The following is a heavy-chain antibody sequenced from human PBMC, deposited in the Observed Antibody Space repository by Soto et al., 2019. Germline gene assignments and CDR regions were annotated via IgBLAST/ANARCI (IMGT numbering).Heavy chain of an antibody. J-gene: IGHJ4*02. CDR1: GFTFDDYA. Sequence: EVQLVESGGGLVQPGRSLRLSCAASGFTFDDYAMHWVRQAPGKGLEWVSGISWNSGSIGYADSVKGRFTISRDNAKNSLYLQMNSLRAEDTALYYCAKGHDYDSSGYSSTPFFDYWGQGTLVTVSS. V-gene: IGHV3-9*01. D-gene: IGHD3-22*01. CDR2: ISWNSGSI. CDR3: AKGHDYDSSGYSSTPFFDY.